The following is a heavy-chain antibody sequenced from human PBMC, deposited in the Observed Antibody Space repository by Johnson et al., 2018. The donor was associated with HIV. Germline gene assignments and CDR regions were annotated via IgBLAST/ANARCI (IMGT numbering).Heavy chain of an antibody. CDR1: GFTFYDYG. V-gene: IGHV3-20*04. CDR3: ARRINYDSSGVYLGDAFDA. D-gene: IGHD3-22*01. J-gene: IGHJ3*01. CDR2: INWNGCST. Sequence: VQLVESGGGVVRPGGSLRLSCAASGFTFYDYGMNWIRQAPGQGLEWVSGINWNGCSTGYADSVKGRFTISRDNSKNTLYLQMNSLRAEDTALYYCARRINYDSSGVYLGDAFDAWGQGTMVTVSS.